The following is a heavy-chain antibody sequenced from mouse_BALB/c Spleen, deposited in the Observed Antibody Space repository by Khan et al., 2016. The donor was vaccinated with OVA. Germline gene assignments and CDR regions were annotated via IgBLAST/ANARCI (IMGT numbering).Heavy chain of an antibody. CDR3: ARQPYYHYNVMDY. Sequence: QVQLKQSGPGLVAPSQSLSITCTISGFSLTNYGVHWVRQPPGKGLEWLVVIWSDGSTTYNSALKSRLTTTKDNSKSQVFLKMTSLQTDDTAIYFCARQPYYHYNVMDYWGQGTSVTVSS. CDR1: GFSLTNYG. CDR2: IWSDGST. V-gene: IGHV2-6-1*01. D-gene: IGHD2-10*01. J-gene: IGHJ4*01.